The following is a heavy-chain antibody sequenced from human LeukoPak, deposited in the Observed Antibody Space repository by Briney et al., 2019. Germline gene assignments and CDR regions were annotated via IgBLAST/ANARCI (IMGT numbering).Heavy chain of an antibody. CDR1: GYTFTSYY. J-gene: IGHJ4*02. V-gene: IGHV1-46*01. D-gene: IGHD5-24*01. Sequence: GASVKVSCKASGYTFTSYYMHWVRQAPGQGLEWVGLINPSGGSTSYAQKFQGRGTMTRDTSTSTVYMELSSLRSEDTAVYYCAKEMIEMATVDYFDYWGQGTLVTVSS. CDR3: AKEMIEMATVDYFDY. CDR2: INPSGGST.